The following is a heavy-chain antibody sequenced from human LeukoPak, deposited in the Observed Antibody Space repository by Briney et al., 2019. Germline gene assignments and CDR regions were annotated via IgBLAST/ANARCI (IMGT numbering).Heavy chain of an antibody. CDR3: ATRSVGATSNY. CDR2: ISSASNYI. D-gene: IGHD1-26*01. V-gene: IGHV3-21*01. CDR1: GFTFSSYS. Sequence: KAGGSLRLSCAASGFTFSSYSVTWVRQAPGKGLEWVSSISSASNYIYYADSVKGRFTISRDNAKNSLYLQMNSLRAEDTAVYYCATRSVGATSNYWGQGTLVTVSS. J-gene: IGHJ4*02.